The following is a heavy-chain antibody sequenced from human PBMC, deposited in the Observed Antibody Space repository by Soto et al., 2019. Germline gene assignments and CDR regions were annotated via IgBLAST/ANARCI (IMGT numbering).Heavy chain of an antibody. D-gene: IGHD3-3*01. CDR1: GFTFSSYA. V-gene: IGHV3-23*01. J-gene: IGHJ4*02. CDR3: AKVSSFRVVIIRGRYFDY. CDR2: ISGSGGST. Sequence: GGSLRLSCAASGFTFSSYAMSWVRQAPGKGLEWVSAISGSGGSTYYANSVQSRFTISRDNSKNTLYLQMNSLRAEATAVYYCAKVSSFRVVIIRGRYFDYWGQGTLVTVSS.